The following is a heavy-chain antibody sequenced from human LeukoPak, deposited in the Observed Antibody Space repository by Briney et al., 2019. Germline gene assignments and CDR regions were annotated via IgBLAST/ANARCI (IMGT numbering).Heavy chain of an antibody. CDR3: ARGRYYHDSSGYDKFDY. V-gene: IGHV3-30*04. D-gene: IGHD3-22*01. CDR1: GFTFSSYA. Sequence: GGSLRLSCAASGFTFSSYAMHWVRQAPGKGLEWVAVISYDGSNKYYADSVKGRFTISRDNSKNTLYLQMNSLRAEDTAVYYCARGRYYHDSSGYDKFDYWGQGTLVTVSS. J-gene: IGHJ4*02. CDR2: ISYDGSNK.